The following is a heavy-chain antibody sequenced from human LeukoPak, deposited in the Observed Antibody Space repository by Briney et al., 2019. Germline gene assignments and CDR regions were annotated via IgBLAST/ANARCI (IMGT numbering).Heavy chain of an antibody. V-gene: IGHV7-4-1*02. CDR1: GYTFTSYA. J-gene: IGHJ6*02. CDR3: ARGNYNVLMVYAIFAEFYYGVDV. CDR2: INTNTGNP. D-gene: IGHD2-8*01. Sequence: ASVKVSCKASGYTFTSYAMNWVRQAPGQGLEWMGWINTNTGNPTYAQGFTGRFVFSLDTSVSTAYLQISSLKAEDTAVYYCARGNYNVLMVYAIFAEFYYGVDVWGQGTTVTVSS.